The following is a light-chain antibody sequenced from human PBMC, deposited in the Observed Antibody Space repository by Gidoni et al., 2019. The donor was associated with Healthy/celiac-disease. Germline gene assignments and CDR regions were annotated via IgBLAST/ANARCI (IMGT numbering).Light chain of an antibody. CDR1: SSTCVSNP. Sequence: QSVLTQPPSASRHPGQRVTISCSGSSSTCVSNPVTWYQQLPGTAPKLLIYDNNQRPSGVPDRFSGSKSGTSASLAISGLQSEDEADYYCAAWNDSLTGWVFGGGTKRTVL. V-gene: IGLV1-44*01. CDR2: DNN. CDR3: AAWNDSLTGWV. J-gene: IGLJ3*02.